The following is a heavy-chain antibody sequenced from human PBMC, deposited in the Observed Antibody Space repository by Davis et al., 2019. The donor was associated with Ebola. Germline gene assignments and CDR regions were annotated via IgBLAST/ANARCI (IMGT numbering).Heavy chain of an antibody. CDR2: IYYSGST. CDR1: GGSVSSGSYY. D-gene: IGHD3-22*01. J-gene: IGHJ4*02. CDR3: ARAVNYDSSGYLYYFDY. V-gene: IGHV4-61*01. Sequence: PSETLSLTCTVSGGSVSSGSYYWSWIRQPPGKGLEWIGYIYYSGSTNYNPSLKSRVTISVDTSKNQFSLQLNSVTPEDTAVYYCARAVNYDSSGYLYYFDYWGQGTLVTVSS.